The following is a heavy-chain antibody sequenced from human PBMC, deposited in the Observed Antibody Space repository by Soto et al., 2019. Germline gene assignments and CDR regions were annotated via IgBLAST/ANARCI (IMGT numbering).Heavy chain of an antibody. D-gene: IGHD2-15*01. V-gene: IGHV3-48*02. Sequence: GGSLRLSCAASGFTFSNYAMNWVRQAPGKGLEWVSYISHKSSAIYHADSVKGRFTISRDNTKNSLYLQMNSLRDEDTAVYYCANFPSCSSSTCLDYWGRGTLVTVS. CDR2: ISHKSSAI. CDR1: GFTFSNYA. J-gene: IGHJ4*02. CDR3: ANFPSCSSSTCLDY.